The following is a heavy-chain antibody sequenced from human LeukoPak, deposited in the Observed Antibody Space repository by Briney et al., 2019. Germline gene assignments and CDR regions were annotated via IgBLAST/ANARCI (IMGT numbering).Heavy chain of an antibody. CDR3: ARELRMVVPAAITVGWFDP. Sequence: GXXYWSWIRQPPGKGLEWIGYIYYSGSTYYNPSLKSRVTISVDTSKNQFSLKLSSVTAADTAVYYCARELRMVVPAAITVGWFDPWGQGTLVTVSS. D-gene: IGHD2-2*01. V-gene: IGHV4-30-4*01. CDR1: GXXY. CDR2: IYYSGST. J-gene: IGHJ5*02.